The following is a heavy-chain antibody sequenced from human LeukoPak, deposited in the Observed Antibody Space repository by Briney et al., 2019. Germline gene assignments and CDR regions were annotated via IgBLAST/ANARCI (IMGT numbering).Heavy chain of an antibody. CDR2: SYTGGST. CDR3: TRAGQWSYGFQDY. J-gene: IGHJ4*02. D-gene: IGHD5-18*01. V-gene: IGHV3-66*01. CDR1: GFTVSSYY. Sequence: GGSLRLSCAASGFTVSSYYMSWVRQAPGKGLEWVSISYTGGSTDYTDSVKGRFAISRDDSKSTLFLQMSSLRVDDTAVYYCTRAGQWSYGFQDYWGQGTLVTVSS.